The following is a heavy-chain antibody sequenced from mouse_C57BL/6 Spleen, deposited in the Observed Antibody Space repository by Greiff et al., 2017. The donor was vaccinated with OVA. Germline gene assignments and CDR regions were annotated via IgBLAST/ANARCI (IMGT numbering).Heavy chain of an antibody. CDR1: GFTFSDYG. CDR2: ISNLAYSI. CDR3: ARPLPAGGFAY. J-gene: IGHJ3*01. V-gene: IGHV5-15*04. Sequence: EVKVEESGGGLVQPGGSLKLSCAASGFTFSDYGMAWVRQAPRKGPEWVAFISNLAYSIYYADTVTGRFTISRENAKNTLYLEMSSLRSEDTAMYYCARPLPAGGFAYWGQGTLVTVSA.